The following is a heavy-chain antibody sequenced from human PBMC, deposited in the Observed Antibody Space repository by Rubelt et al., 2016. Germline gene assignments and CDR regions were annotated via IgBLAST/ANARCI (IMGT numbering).Heavy chain of an antibody. CDR3: ARVYSSG. V-gene: IGHV4-34*01. D-gene: IGHD6-19*01. CDR1: GGSFSGYY. Sequence: QVQLQQWGAGLLKPSETLSLTCAVYGGSFSGYYWSWIRQPPGKGLEWIGEINHSGSTNYNPLLKSRVTNSVDTSQNQFSRKLSSVTAADTAVYYCARVYSSGWGQGTLVTVSS. CDR2: INHSGST. J-gene: IGHJ4*02.